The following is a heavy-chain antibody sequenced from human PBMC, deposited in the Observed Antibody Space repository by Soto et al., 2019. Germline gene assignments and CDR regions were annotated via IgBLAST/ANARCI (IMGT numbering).Heavy chain of an antibody. CDR3: ARGRVVVPAANAEFDY. V-gene: IGHV3-30-3*01. D-gene: IGHD2-2*01. CDR2: ISYDGSNK. Sequence: GGSLRLSCAASGFTFSSYAMHWVRQAPGKGLEWVAVISYDGSNKYYADSVKGRFTISRDNSKNTLYLQMNSLRAEDTAVYYCARGRVVVPAANAEFDYWGQGTLVTVSS. J-gene: IGHJ4*02. CDR1: GFTFSSYA.